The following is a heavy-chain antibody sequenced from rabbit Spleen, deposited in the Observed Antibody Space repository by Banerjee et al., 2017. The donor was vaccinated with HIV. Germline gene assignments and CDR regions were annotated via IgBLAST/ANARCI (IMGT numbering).Heavy chain of an antibody. CDR3: ARDTGSSFSSYGMDL. Sequence: QSLEESGGDLVKPEGSLTLTCTASGFSFSTSYYMCWVRQTPGKGLECIACIYAGSGGFTYYASWAKGRFTCSKTSSTTVTLQMTSLTAADTATYFCARDTGSSFSSYGMDLWGQGTLVTVS. J-gene: IGHJ6*01. D-gene: IGHD8-1*01. CDR2: IYAGSGGFT. V-gene: IGHV1S40*01. CDR1: GFSFSTSYY.